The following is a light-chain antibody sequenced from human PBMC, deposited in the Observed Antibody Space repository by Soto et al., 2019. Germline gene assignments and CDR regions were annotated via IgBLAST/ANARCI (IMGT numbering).Light chain of an antibody. CDR1: QSVSSN. V-gene: IGKV3-15*01. CDR3: QQYNNWPRT. CDR2: GAS. J-gene: IGKJ1*01. Sequence: EIVMTQSPATLSVSPGERATLSCRASQSVSSNLAWYQQKPGQAPRLLIYGASTRATGIPARFSGSGSGTEFTLTISSLQSEAFAVYYFQQYNNWPRTFGQGTKVEIK.